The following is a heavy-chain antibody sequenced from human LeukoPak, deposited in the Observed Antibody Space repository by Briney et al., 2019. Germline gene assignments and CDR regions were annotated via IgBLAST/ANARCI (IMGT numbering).Heavy chain of an antibody. J-gene: IGHJ4*02. V-gene: IGHV1-8*01. CDR1: RYTFSTYV. D-gene: IGHD3-22*01. CDR2: MSPNSGNA. CDR3: ARDIFFDSSVLDHSSFDS. Sequence: ASVKVSCKASRYTFSTYVINWFRQASGQELEGMGWMSPNSGNAGFPQKFQDRVTMTSGTSISTAYMELTSLNSEDTAVYYCARDIFFDSSVLDHSSFDSWGQGTLVTVSS.